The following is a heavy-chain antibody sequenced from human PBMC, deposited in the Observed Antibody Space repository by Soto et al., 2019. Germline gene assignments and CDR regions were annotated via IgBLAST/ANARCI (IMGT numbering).Heavy chain of an antibody. CDR3: AKDVLTGTAESNWCDP. V-gene: IGHV3-23*01. CDR1: GFTFSSYA. CDR2: ISGSGGST. J-gene: IGHJ5*02. Sequence: GGSLRLSCAASGFTFSSYAMSWVRQAPGKGLEWVSAISGSGGSTYYADSVKGRFTISRDNSKNTLYLQMNSLRAEDTAVYYCAKDVLTGTAESNWCDPRGQGTPVTGSS. D-gene: IGHD1-7*01.